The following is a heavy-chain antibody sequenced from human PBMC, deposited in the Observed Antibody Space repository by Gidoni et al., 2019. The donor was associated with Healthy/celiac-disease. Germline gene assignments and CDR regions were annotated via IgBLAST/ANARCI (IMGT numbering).Heavy chain of an antibody. CDR2: ISSSSSYI. D-gene: IGHD2-8*02. V-gene: IGHV3-21*01. J-gene: IGHJ3*02. Sequence: EVQLVESGGGLVKPGGSLRLSCAASGFTFSSYSMNWVRQAPGKGLEWVSSISSSSSYIYYADSVKGRFTISRDNAKNSLYLQMNSLRAEDTAVYYCAREAGDLVVYAIKAFDIWGQGTMVTVSS. CDR1: GFTFSSYS. CDR3: AREAGDLVVYAIKAFDI.